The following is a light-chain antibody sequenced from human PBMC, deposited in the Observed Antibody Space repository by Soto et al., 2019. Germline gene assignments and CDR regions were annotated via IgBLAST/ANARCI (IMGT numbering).Light chain of an antibody. CDR2: HAS. J-gene: IGKJ1*01. CDR1: QSISTW. CDR3: QQYNSYPRT. Sequence: DIQMTQSPSTLSASVGDRVTITCRASQSISTWLAWYQQKPGKAPTLLIYHASSLASGVPSRFSGSGSGTEFTLTISSLQPDDFATYHCQQYNSYPRTFCQGTKVEIK. V-gene: IGKV1-5*01.